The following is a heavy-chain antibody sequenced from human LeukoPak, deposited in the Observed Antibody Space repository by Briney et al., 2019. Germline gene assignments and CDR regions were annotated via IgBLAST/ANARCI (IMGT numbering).Heavy chain of an antibody. D-gene: IGHD3-9*01. CDR2: IYYDGSDK. Sequence: GGSLRPSCAASGFIFSNYGMHWVRQSPGKGLQWVAVIYYDGSDKYYADSVKGRFTISRDNSKNTLYLQMNSLRAEDTAVYYCARDRNILTGTFDNWGQGTLVTVSS. V-gene: IGHV3-33*01. CDR1: GFIFSNYG. J-gene: IGHJ4*02. CDR3: ARDRNILTGTFDN.